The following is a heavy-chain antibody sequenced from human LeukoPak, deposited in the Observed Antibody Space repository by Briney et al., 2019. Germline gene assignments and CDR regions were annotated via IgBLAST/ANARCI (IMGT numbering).Heavy chain of an antibody. CDR2: ISDSGVST. Sequence: GGSLRLSCAASGFTFSSYAMSWVRQAPGRGLEWVSAISDSGVSTYYADYVKGRFTISRDNSKNRLYLEMNSLRAEDTAVYYCAKAGDAWGYNSPLGGRFDYWGQGTLVTVSS. CDR3: AKAGDAWGYNSPLGGRFDY. J-gene: IGHJ4*02. D-gene: IGHD5-24*01. CDR1: GFTFSSYA. V-gene: IGHV3-23*01.